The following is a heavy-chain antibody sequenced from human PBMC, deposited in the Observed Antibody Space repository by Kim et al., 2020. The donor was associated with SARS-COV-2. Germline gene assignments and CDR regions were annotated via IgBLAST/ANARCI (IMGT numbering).Heavy chain of an antibody. J-gene: IGHJ6*02. D-gene: IGHD1-26*01. CDR2: IGTAGDT. Sequence: GGSLRLSCAVSGFNFSSYDMHWVRQATGKGLEWVSAIGTAGDTYYQGSVKGRFTISRENAKNSLYLQMNSLRAGDTAVYYWARLSSKIVGATRIYYYYGMDVWGQVTAVTLS. V-gene: IGHV3-13*01. CDR1: GFNFSSYD. CDR3: ARLSSKIVGATRIYYYYGMDV.